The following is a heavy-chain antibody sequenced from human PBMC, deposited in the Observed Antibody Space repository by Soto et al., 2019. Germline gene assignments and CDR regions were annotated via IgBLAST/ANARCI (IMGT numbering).Heavy chain of an antibody. Sequence: GGSLRLSCAASGFSVSSNYMSWVRQAPGKGLEWVSVIYSGGSTYYADSVKGRFTISRDNSKNTLYLQMNSLRAEDTAVYYCARDFPYYGSDTVGYFDLWGRGTLVTVSS. D-gene: IGHD3-10*01. CDR1: GFSVSSNY. CDR3: ARDFPYYGSDTVGYFDL. CDR2: IYSGGST. J-gene: IGHJ2*01. V-gene: IGHV3-53*01.